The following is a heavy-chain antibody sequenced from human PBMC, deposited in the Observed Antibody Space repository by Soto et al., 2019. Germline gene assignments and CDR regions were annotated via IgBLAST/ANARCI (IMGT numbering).Heavy chain of an antibody. CDR1: GYTFTSYG. J-gene: IGHJ6*02. V-gene: IGHV1-18*01. Sequence: QVQLVQSGAEVKKPGASVKVSCKASGYTFTSYGISWVRQAPGQGLEWMGWIRVYNGNTNYAQKLQGRVTMTTDTSKSTAYMKLRSLRPDDTAVYYCARVLLPMDVWGQGTTVTVSS. CDR2: IRVYNGNT. CDR3: ARVLLPMDV.